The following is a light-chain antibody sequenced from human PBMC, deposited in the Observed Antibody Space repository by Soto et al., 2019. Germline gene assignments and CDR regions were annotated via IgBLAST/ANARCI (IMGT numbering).Light chain of an antibody. CDR1: QSVSVN. CDR2: DAS. CDR3: QQRSNWPLT. Sequence: EVVLTQSPATLSLSPGESATLPCRASQSVSVNFAWYQQKPGQAPRLLIYDASNRATGIPARFSGSGSGTDFTLTISSLEPEDFAVYYCQQRSNWPLTFGQGTRLEIK. V-gene: IGKV3-11*01. J-gene: IGKJ5*01.